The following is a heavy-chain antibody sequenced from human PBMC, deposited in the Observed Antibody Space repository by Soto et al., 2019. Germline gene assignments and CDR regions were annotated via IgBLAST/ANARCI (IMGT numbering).Heavy chain of an antibody. V-gene: IGHV4-39*01. CDR3: ARHWIAGSSIP. CDR1: GDSISSSSQY. J-gene: IGHJ5*02. D-gene: IGHD2-21*01. CDR2: IHYSGTS. Sequence: SETLSLTCSVSGDSISSSSQYWGWIRQPPGKGLEWIGSIHYSGTSYYNPSLKSRVTIFADTSKNQLSLKLSSVTAADTAVYYCARHWIAGSSIPWGQGTLVTVSS.